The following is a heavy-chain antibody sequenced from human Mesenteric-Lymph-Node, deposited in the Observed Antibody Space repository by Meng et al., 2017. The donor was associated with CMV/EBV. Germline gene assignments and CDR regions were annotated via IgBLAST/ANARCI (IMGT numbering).Heavy chain of an antibody. J-gene: IGHJ4*02. CDR1: GFTFSSHA. Sequence: GGSLRLSCVASGFTFSSHAMSWVRQAPGKGLEWVSGITTSGGSTYYADSVKGRFISRDNSKNTLYLQMESLRAEDTAVYYCAKDFEQPAFDYFDYWGQGTLVTVSS. D-gene: IGHD6-13*01. CDR2: ITTSGGST. V-gene: IGHV3-23*01. CDR3: AKDFEQPAFDYFDY.